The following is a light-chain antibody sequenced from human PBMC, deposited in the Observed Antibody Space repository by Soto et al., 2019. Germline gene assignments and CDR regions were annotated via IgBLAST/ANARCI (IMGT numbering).Light chain of an antibody. CDR1: QVISTS. J-gene: IGKJ1*01. CDR3: QQFNSYSRT. Sequence: GESVTITCRASQVISTSLAWYQVKPGKAPKLLIYAASTLESGVPSRFSATVSGTEFSLTITSLQPEDFATYYCQQFNSYSRTFGQGTKVDNK. V-gene: IGKV1-9*01. CDR2: AAS.